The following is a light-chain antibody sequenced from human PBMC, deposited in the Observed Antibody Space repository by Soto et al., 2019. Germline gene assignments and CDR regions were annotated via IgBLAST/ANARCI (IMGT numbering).Light chain of an antibody. J-gene: IGLJ1*01. V-gene: IGLV2-8*01. CDR2: EVS. CDR3: SSYAGSNSFG. CDR1: SSDVGGYNY. Sequence: QSALTQPPSASGSPGKSVTISFTGTSSDVGGYNYVSWYQRHPGKAPKLMIYEVSKRPSGVPDRFSGSKSGNTVSLTVSGLQAGDEADYLCSSYAGSNSFGFGTGTKVTVL.